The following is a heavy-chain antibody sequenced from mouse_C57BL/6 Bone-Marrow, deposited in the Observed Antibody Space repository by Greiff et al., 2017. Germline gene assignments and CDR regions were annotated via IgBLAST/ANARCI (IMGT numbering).Heavy chain of an antibody. CDR2: ISNLAYSI. D-gene: IGHD2-10*01. CDR1: GFTFSDYG. Sequence: EVKVVESGGGLVQPGGSLKLSCAASGFTFSDYGMAWVRQAPRKGPEWVAFISNLAYSIYYADTVTGRFTISRENAKNTLYLEMSSLRSEDTAMYYCARKPPYYFFMDYWGQGTSVTVSS. CDR3: ARKPPYYFFMDY. V-gene: IGHV5-15*01. J-gene: IGHJ4*01.